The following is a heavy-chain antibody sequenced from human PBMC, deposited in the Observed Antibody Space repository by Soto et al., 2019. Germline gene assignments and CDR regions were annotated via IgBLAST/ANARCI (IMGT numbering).Heavy chain of an antibody. CDR3: ARDYTTVAAWFDP. Sequence: QVRLQESGPGLVKPSETLSLTCTVSGGSLFNYYWSWIRQPAGKGLEWIGHIYINGSTNYNPSLQSRVTMSLDTSKKQFSLKLHSVTAADTAMYYCARDYTTVAAWFDPWGQGTLVTVSS. V-gene: IGHV4-4*07. J-gene: IGHJ5*02. CDR2: IYINGST. D-gene: IGHD1-1*01. CDR1: GGSLFNYY.